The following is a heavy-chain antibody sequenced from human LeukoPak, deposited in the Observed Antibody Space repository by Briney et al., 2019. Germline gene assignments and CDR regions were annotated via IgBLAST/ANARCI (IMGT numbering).Heavy chain of an antibody. CDR3: ARTYCSGGSCSITYYYYGMDV. Sequence: GASVKVSCKASGGTFSSYAISWVRQAPGQGLEWMGRIIPILGIANYAQKFQGRVTITADESTSTAYMELSSLRSEDTAVYYCARTYCSGGSCSITYYYYGMDVWGQGTTVTVSS. CDR1: GGTFSSYA. D-gene: IGHD2-15*01. V-gene: IGHV1-69*04. CDR2: IIPILGIA. J-gene: IGHJ6*02.